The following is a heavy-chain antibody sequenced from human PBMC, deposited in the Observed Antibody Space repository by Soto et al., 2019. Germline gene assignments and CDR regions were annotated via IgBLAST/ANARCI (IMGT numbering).Heavy chain of an antibody. V-gene: IGHV3-30*03. J-gene: IGHJ4*02. CDR2: ISYDGTNK. CDR1: GFTFSNYA. D-gene: IGHD3-22*01. Sequence: QVQLVESGGGVVQPGRSLRLSCAASGFTFSNYAMHWVRQAPGKGLEWVAVISYDGTNKYYADSVKGRFTISRDSSKSTLYLQMTSLRADDTAVYYCARRAITMILEEYYFDYWGQGTLVTDSS. CDR3: ARRAITMILEEYYFDY.